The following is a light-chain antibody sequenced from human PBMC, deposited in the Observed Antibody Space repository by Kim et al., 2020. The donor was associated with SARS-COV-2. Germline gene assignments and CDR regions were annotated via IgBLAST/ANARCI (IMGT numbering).Light chain of an antibody. CDR1: KLGDKY. CDR2: QDN. J-gene: IGLJ2*01. Sequence: VSPGQTASITCSGDKLGDKYACWYQQKPGQSPVLVIYQDNKRPSGIPERFSGSNSGNTATLTISGTQAMDEDDYYCQAWDSSTHVVFGGGTQLTVL. CDR3: QAWDSSTHVV. V-gene: IGLV3-1*01.